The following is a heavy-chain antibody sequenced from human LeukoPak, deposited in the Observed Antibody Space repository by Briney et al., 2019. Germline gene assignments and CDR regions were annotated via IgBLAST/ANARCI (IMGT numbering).Heavy chain of an antibody. CDR1: GFTFSSYA. J-gene: IGHJ4*02. CDR2: ISGSGGST. CDR3: ARDSRLYGSGSYYNPPDY. Sequence: PGGSLRLSCAASGFTFSSYAMSWVRQAPGKGLEWVSAISGSGGSTYYADSVKGRFTISRDNSKNTLYLQMNSLRAEDTAVYFCARDSRLYGSGSYYNPPDYWGQGTLVTVSS. V-gene: IGHV3-23*01. D-gene: IGHD3-10*01.